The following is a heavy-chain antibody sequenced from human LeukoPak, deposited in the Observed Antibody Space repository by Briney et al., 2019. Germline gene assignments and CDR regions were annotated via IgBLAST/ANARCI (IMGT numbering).Heavy chain of an antibody. J-gene: IGHJ4*02. Sequence: GGSLRLSCAASGFTFSSYAMSWVRQAPGKGLEWVSAISGSGGSTYYADSVKGRFTISRDNSKNTLYLQMNSLRAEDTAVYYCAKYPSFGYYYDSSGYTNFDYWGQGTLVTVSS. CDR1: GFTFSSYA. CDR3: AKYPSFGYYYDSSGYTNFDY. D-gene: IGHD3-22*01. V-gene: IGHV3-23*01. CDR2: ISGSGGST.